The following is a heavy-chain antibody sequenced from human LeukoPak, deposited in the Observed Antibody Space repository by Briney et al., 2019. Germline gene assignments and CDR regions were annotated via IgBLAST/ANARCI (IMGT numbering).Heavy chain of an antibody. Sequence: SETLSLTCTVSGGSISSYYWSWIRQPPGKGLEWTGYIYYSGSTNYNPSLKSRVTISVDTSKNQFSLKLSSVTAADTAVYYCAREGRYSGYDYWGQGTLVTVSS. CDR1: GGSISSYY. CDR3: AREGRYSGYDY. V-gene: IGHV4-59*13. CDR2: IYYSGST. D-gene: IGHD5-12*01. J-gene: IGHJ4*02.